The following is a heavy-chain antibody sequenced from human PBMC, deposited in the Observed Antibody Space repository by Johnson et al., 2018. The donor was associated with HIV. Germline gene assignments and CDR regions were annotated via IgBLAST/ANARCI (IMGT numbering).Heavy chain of an antibody. V-gene: IGHV3-11*04. J-gene: IGHJ3*02. CDR1: GFIFSDYY. D-gene: IGHD2-21*01. CDR2: ISSSGSTI. CDR3: ARDAILSPGAFDI. Sequence: QVQLVESGGGLVQPGGSLRLSCAASGFIFSDYYMSWIRQAPGKGLEWVSYISSSGSTIYYADSVKGRFTISRDNSKNTLYLQMNSLRAEDTAVYYCARDAILSPGAFDIWGPGTMVTVSS.